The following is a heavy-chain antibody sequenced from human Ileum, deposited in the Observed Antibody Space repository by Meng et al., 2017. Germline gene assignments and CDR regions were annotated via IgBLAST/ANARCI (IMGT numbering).Heavy chain of an antibody. CDR2: ILQSGRT. V-gene: IGHV4-4*02. Sequence: QVQLQESAPRLVKPSGTLSLTCAVSGTWWSWVRPPPGKGLEWIGEILQSGRTNYNPSLKSRVTISIDKSKSQISLQLSAVTAADTAVYSCATSNDRDVYYLGYWGQGTLVTVSS. J-gene: IGHJ4*02. CDR3: ATSNDRDVYYLGY. CDR1: GTW. D-gene: IGHD3-22*01.